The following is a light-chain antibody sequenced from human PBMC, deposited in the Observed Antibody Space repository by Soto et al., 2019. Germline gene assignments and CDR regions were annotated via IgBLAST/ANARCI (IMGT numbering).Light chain of an antibody. J-gene: IGKJ1*01. CDR1: QSVGSN. Sequence: DMVMTQSPATLSVSPGERATLSCRASQSVGSNLAWYQQKPGQAPRLLIYGASTRATGIAARFSGSGSGTEFTLTISSLQSEDFAIYYCQQYNNWPVWTFGQGTKVDIK. V-gene: IGKV3-15*01. CDR2: GAS. CDR3: QQYNNWPVWT.